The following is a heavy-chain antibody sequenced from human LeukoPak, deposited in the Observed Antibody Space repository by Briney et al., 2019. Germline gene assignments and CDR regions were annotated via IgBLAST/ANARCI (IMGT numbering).Heavy chain of an antibody. Sequence: PGGSLRLSYAASGFTYNNAWMSGVRQARGKGLEWVGHIKSKTDGGKTEYAAPVKGRFTISRDDSRNTLYLQMNSLKTEDTAIYYCTWPLLWGIFDPWGQGTLVTVSS. J-gene: IGHJ5*02. CDR2: IKSKTDGGKT. D-gene: IGHD3-10*01. V-gene: IGHV3-15*01. CDR1: GFTYNNAW. CDR3: TWPLLWGIFDP.